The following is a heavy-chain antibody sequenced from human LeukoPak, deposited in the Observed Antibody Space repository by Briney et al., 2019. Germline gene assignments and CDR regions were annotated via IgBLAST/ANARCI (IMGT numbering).Heavy chain of an antibody. Sequence: GGPLRLSCAASGFTFGDYNRGGIGQAQGRGWEGVSYISATNTDIHYTDSVKGRFTISRDKAKNSLYLQMNSLSAEDTAVYYCARGRCSGGGCYFYYMDVWGKGTTVAISS. CDR3: ARGRCSGGGCYFYYMDV. CDR2: ISATNTDI. V-gene: IGHV3-11*01. J-gene: IGHJ6*03. D-gene: IGHD2-15*01. CDR1: GFTFGDYN.